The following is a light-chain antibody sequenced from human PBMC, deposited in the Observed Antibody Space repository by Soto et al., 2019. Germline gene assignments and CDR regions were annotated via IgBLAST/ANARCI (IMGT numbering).Light chain of an antibody. J-gene: IGKJ2*01. Sequence: EIVMTQSPDTLSVSPGERATLSCRASQNVGRNVAWYQQRPGQAPRLPIHGTSTRAADIPARFRGSVSGTEFTLTINSLQPEDFVLYYCPQYNNWPPMSTFGQGTKLEMK. CDR2: GTS. CDR1: QNVGRN. V-gene: IGKV3-15*01. CDR3: PQYNNWPPMST.